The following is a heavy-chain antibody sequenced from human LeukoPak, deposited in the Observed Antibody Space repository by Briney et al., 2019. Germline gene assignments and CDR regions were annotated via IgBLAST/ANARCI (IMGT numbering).Heavy chain of an antibody. J-gene: IGHJ4*02. V-gene: IGHV3-30*02. Sequence: GGSLRLSCAASGFTFSSYGMHWVRQAPGKGLEGVAFIRYDGSNKYYADSVKGRFTISRDNSKNTLYLQMNSLRAEDTAVYYCAKDSAIYCSSTSCDVFDYWGQGTLVTVSS. CDR1: GFTFSSYG. D-gene: IGHD2-2*01. CDR2: IRYDGSNK. CDR3: AKDSAIYCSSTSCDVFDY.